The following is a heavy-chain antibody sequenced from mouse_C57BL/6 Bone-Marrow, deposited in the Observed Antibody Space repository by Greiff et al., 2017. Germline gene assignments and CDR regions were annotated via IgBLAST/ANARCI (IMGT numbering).Heavy chain of an antibody. CDR2: IDPENGDT. Sequence: EVQLQQSGAELVRPGASVKLSCTASGFNINDDYMHWVKQRPEQGLEWIGWIDPENGDTEYASKFQGKATITADTSSNTAYLQRSSLTSEDTAVYYCTTIFWYYCSSFYAMDYWGQGTSVTVSS. CDR1: GFNINDDY. V-gene: IGHV14-4*01. CDR3: TTIFWYYCSSFYAMDY. D-gene: IGHD1-1*01. J-gene: IGHJ4*01.